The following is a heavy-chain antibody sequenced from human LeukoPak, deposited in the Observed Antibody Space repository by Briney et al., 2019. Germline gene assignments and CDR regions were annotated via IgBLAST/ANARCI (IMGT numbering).Heavy chain of an antibody. CDR1: GFTFSIYG. V-gene: IGHV3-30*18. CDR2: ISYDGSNK. CDR3: AKDGLAAALDY. J-gene: IGHJ4*02. Sequence: PGGSPRLSRAASGFTFSIYGMHWVRQAPGKGLEWVAVISYDGSNKYYAGSVKGRFTISRDNSKNTLYLQMNSLRAEDTAVYYCAKDGLAAALDYWGQGTLVTVSS. D-gene: IGHD6-13*01.